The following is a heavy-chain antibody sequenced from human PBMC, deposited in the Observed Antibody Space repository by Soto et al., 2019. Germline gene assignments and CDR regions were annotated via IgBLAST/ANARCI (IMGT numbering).Heavy chain of an antibody. V-gene: IGHV1-2*02. J-gene: IGHJ6*02. CDR3: ARDRGNMVAIFHHYYGMDV. Sequence: ASVKVSCKASGCTFTGQYMHWVRQAPGQGLEWMGWINPDSGDTKYAQKFQGRVTMTRDTSISTVYMELSRLKSDDTAVYYCARDRGNMVAIFHHYYGMDVWGQGTTVTVSS. D-gene: IGHD3-3*02. CDR2: INPDSGDT. CDR1: GCTFTGQY.